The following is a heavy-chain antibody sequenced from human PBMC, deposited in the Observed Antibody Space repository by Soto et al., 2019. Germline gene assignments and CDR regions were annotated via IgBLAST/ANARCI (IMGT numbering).Heavy chain of an antibody. CDR3: ARDRVRGGYYAFWSGTTYYYYYGMDV. CDR2: ISSSGSTI. CDR1: GFTFSDYY. Sequence: GGSLRLSCAASGFTFSDYYMSWIRQAPGKGLEWVSYISSSGSTIYYADSVKGRFTISRDNAKNSLYLQMNSLRAEDTAVYYCARDRVRGGYYAFWSGTTYYYYYGMDVWGQGTTVTVSS. D-gene: IGHD3-3*01. V-gene: IGHV3-11*01. J-gene: IGHJ6*02.